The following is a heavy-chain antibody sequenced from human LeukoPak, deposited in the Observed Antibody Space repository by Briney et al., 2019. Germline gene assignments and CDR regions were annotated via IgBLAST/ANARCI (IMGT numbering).Heavy chain of an antibody. V-gene: IGHV1-46*01. J-gene: IGHJ5*02. CDR2: INPSVGNT. Sequence: ASVTVSYKASGYTFTSYYMHWVRQAPGQGLEWMGIINPSVGNTIYAQKFQGRVTMTRDTSTSTVYMELSSLRSEDTAVYSCARDRVCTSTSCTNNWFDPWGQGTLVTVSS. CDR1: GYTFTSYY. D-gene: IGHD2-2*01. CDR3: ARDRVCTSTSCTNNWFDP.